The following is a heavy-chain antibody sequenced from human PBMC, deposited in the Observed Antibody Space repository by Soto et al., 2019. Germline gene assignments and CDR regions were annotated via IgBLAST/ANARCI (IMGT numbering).Heavy chain of an antibody. J-gene: IGHJ6*03. CDR3: ARDLAIFAPPGYYMDV. Sequence: GGSLRLSCAASGFTFSSYGMHWVRQAPGKGLEWVAVIWYDGSNKYYADSVKGRFTISRDNSKNTLYLQMNSLRAEDTAVYYCARDLAIFAPPGYYMDVWGKGTTVTVSS. V-gene: IGHV3-33*01. D-gene: IGHD3-3*01. CDR1: GFTFSSYG. CDR2: IWYDGSNK.